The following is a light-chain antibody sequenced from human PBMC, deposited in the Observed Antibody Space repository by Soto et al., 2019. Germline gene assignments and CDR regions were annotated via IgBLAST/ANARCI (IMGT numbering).Light chain of an antibody. CDR3: QQYGDSRYT. CDR1: QSVSSH. CDR2: DAS. V-gene: IGKV3-11*01. Sequence: EVVLTQSPATLSLSPGERATLSCRASQSVSSHLAWYQQKPGQAPRLLIYDASNRATGIPGRFSGSGSGTDFTLTISRLEPEDFAVYYCQQYGDSRYTFGQGTKLEIK. J-gene: IGKJ2*01.